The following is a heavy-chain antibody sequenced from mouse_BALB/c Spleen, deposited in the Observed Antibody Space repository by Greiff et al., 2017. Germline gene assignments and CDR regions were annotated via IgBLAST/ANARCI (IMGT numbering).Heavy chain of an antibody. CDR3: AIYYGSSYGFDY. Sequence: EVHLVESGGGLVKPGGSLKLSCAASGFTFSSYAMSWVRQTPEKRLEWVASISSGGSTYYPDSVKGRFTISRDNARNILYLQMSSLRSEDTAMYYCAIYYGSSYGFDYWGQGTTLTVSS. D-gene: IGHD1-1*01. V-gene: IGHV5-6-5*01. J-gene: IGHJ2*01. CDR1: GFTFSSYA. CDR2: ISSGGST.